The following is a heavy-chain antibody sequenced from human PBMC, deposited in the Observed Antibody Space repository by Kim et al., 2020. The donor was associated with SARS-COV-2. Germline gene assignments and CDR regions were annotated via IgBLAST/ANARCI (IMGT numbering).Heavy chain of an antibody. J-gene: IGHJ6*02. Sequence: SVKVSCKASGYTFTSYYMHWVRQAPGQGLEWMGIINPSGGSTSYAQKFQGRVTMTRDTSTSTVYMELSSLRSEDTAVYYCARAVGGEKYYDFWSGYSWYYYYGMDVWGQGTTVTVSS. V-gene: IGHV1-46*01. D-gene: IGHD3-3*01. CDR1: GYTFTSYY. CDR2: INPSGGST. CDR3: ARAVGGEKYYDFWSGYSWYYYYGMDV.